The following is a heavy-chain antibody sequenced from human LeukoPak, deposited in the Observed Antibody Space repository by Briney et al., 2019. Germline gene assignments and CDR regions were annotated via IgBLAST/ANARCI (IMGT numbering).Heavy chain of an antibody. Sequence: SETLSLTCTVSGGSISSYYWSWIRQPPGKGLEWIGYIYYSGSTNYNPSLKSRVTISVDTSKNQFSLKLSSVTAADTAVYYCARDKGSWYYFDYWGQGTLVTASS. V-gene: IGHV4-59*01. CDR1: GGSISSYY. CDR2: IYYSGST. J-gene: IGHJ4*02. D-gene: IGHD6-13*01. CDR3: ARDKGSWYYFDY.